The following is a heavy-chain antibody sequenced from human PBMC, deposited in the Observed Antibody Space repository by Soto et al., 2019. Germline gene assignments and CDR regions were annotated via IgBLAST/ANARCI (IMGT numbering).Heavy chain of an antibody. CDR1: GFTFSSYA. D-gene: IGHD3-3*01. CDR3: AKDWRFLEWFDYFDY. J-gene: IGHJ4*02. CDR2: ISGSGGST. V-gene: IGHV3-23*01. Sequence: PVGSLRLSCAASGFTFSSYAMSWVRQAPGKGLEWVSAISGSGGSTYYADSVKGRFTISRDNSKNTLYLQMNSLRAEDTAVYYCAKDWRFLEWFDYFDYWGQGTLVTVSS.